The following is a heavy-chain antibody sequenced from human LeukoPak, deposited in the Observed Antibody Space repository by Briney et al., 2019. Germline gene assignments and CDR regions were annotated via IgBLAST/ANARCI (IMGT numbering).Heavy chain of an antibody. Sequence: PGGSLRLSCAASGFAFSSYGMHWVRQAPGKGLEWVAVIWYDGSNKYYADSVKGRFTISRDNSKNTLYLQMNSLRAEDTAVYYCAKSEDTIFGVPYYYYMDVWGKGTTVTVSS. J-gene: IGHJ6*03. CDR1: GFAFSSYG. CDR3: AKSEDTIFGVPYYYYMDV. CDR2: IWYDGSNK. D-gene: IGHD3-3*01. V-gene: IGHV3-33*06.